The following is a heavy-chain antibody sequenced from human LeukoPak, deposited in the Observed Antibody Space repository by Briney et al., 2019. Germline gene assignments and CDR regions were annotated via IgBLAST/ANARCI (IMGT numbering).Heavy chain of an antibody. CDR1: GYAFTSYA. D-gene: IGHD3-10*01. V-gene: IGHV7-4-1*02. J-gene: IGHJ5*02. CDR2: INTNTGNP. CDR3: ARRPTALWFGEYEAYNWFDP. Sequence: ASVKVSCKASGYAFTSYAMNWVRQAPGQGLEWMGWINTNTGNPTYAQDFTGRFVFSLDTSVSTAYLQISSLKAEDTAVYYCARRPTALWFGEYEAYNWFDPWGQGTLVTVSS.